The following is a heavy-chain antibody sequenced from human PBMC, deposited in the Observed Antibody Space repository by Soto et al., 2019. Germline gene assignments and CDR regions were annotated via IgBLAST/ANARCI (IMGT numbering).Heavy chain of an antibody. CDR2: IRNTPYGGTT. CDR3: SRGSFGYYGP. V-gene: IGHV3-49*04. CDR1: GFRFSEHA. J-gene: IGHJ5*02. Sequence: GGSLRLSWNCSGFRFSEHAMTWVRQAPGKGLEWVGCIRNTPYGGTTDYAASVRGRFTISRDDSASIAYLQMNSLKTEDSGLYYCSRGSFGYYGPWGPGTLVTVSS. D-gene: IGHD2-2*03.